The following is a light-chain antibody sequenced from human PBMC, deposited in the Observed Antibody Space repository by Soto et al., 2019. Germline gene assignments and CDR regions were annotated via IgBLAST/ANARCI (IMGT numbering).Light chain of an antibody. CDR3: QRYANWSYR. CDR1: ESVRSN. CDR2: GAS. V-gene: IGKV3-15*01. J-gene: IGKJ2*03. Sequence: DRVRTQYTATLSFSHGETATLSCRANESVRSNLAWYQQKPGQAPSLLVYGASTRATGIPARFSGSGSGTDFTLTISSVQAEDCAVYYCQRYANWSYRLAEGTRVDIK.